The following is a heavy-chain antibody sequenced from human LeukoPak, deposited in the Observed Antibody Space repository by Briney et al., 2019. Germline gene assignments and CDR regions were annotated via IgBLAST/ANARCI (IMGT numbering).Heavy chain of an antibody. V-gene: IGHV3-33*01. CDR3: ARGGNYYGSSGWFDP. D-gene: IGHD3-10*01. J-gene: IGHJ5*02. CDR2: IWYDGSNK. CDR1: GFTFSSYG. Sequence: GRSLRLSCAASGFTFSSYGMHWVRQAPGKGLERVAVIWYDGSNKYYADSVKGRFTISRDNSKNTLYLQMNSLRAEDTAVYYCARGGNYYGSSGWFDPWGQGTLVTVSS.